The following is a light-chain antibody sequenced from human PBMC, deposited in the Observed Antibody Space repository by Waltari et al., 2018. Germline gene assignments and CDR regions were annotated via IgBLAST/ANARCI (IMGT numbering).Light chain of an antibody. CDR3: SSYTSSSTWV. CDR2: DVN. J-gene: IGLJ3*02. V-gene: IGLV2-14*01. CDR1: RSDVGGYNY. Sequence: QSALTQPASVSGSPGQSNTISCTGTRSDVGGYNYVSWYQQPPGKAPKLIIYDVNKRPSGISNRFSGSKSGNTASLTISGLQAEDEADYYCSSYTSSSTWVFGGGTKLTVL.